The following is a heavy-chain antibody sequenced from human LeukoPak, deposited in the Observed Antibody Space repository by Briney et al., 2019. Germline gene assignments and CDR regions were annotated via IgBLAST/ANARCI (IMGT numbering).Heavy chain of an antibody. Sequence: GGSLRLSCAASGFTFDDYAMHWVRQAPGKGLEWVSLISGDGGSTYADSVKGRFTISRDNGKNSLYLQMNSLRTEDTALYYCAKDYTMIDWGQGTMVTVSS. CDR3: AKDYTMID. D-gene: IGHD3-22*01. J-gene: IGHJ3*01. CDR2: ISGDGGST. V-gene: IGHV3-43*02. CDR1: GFTFDDYA.